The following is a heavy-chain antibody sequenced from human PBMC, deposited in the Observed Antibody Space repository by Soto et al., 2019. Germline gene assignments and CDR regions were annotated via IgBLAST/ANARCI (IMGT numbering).Heavy chain of an antibody. CDR3: ARDRYYYDSSGYYSFDY. CDR1: GFTFSSYS. J-gene: IGHJ4*02. CDR2: ISSSSSTI. D-gene: IGHD3-22*01. Sequence: GSLRLSCAASGFTFSSYSMNWVRQAPGKGLEWVSYISSSSSTIYYADSVKGRFTISRDNAKNSLYLQMNSLRAEDTAVYYCARDRYYYDSSGYYSFDYWGQGTLVTVSS. V-gene: IGHV3-48*01.